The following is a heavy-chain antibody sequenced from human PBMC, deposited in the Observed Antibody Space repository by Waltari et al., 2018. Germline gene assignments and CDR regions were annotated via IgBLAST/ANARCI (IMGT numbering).Heavy chain of an antibody. CDR2: IYRSGST. CDR3: VRDNGDYEGLDY. D-gene: IGHD4-17*01. V-gene: IGHV4-4*07. J-gene: IGHJ4*02. Sequence: QVELEESGPGLVKSSETLSLSCTVSGGSISTYYWCWVRQPAGKGLEWIGRIYRSGSTDYNPSLKSRVTMSVDTSKNQFSLKLRSVTAADTAIYYCVRDNGDYEGLDYWGQGTLVTVTS. CDR1: GGSISTYY.